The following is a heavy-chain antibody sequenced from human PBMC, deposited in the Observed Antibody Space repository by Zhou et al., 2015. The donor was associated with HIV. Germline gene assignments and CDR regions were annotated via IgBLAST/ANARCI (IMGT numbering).Heavy chain of an antibody. J-gene: IGHJ6*01. CDR2: IIPVFGTT. D-gene: IGHD3-10*01. V-gene: IGHV1-69*01. CDR3: ARGKLLWFGGSGHYVMDV. CDR1: GGTFSSYP. Sequence: QVTVVQSGAEVKKPGSSVKVSCKPSGGTFSSYPITWVRQAPGQGLEWMGGIIPVFGTTDHAQKFQGRLTITADQSTSTAYMELSSLRPEDTAVYYCARGKLLWFGGSGHYVMDVWGQGTTVTVSS.